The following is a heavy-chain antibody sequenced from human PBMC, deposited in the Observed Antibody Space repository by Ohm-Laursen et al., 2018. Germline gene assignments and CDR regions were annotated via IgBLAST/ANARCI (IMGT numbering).Heavy chain of an antibody. D-gene: IGHD4-11*01. J-gene: IGHJ4*02. CDR2: ISGSGGST. CDR1: GFTFSSYA. CDR3: ARLYTVTTYLGDD. V-gene: IGHV3-23*01. Sequence: SLRLSCAASGFTFSSYAMSWVRQAPGKGLEWVSAISGSGGSTYYADSVKGWFTISRDNSKNTLYLQMNSLSVEDTAVYYCARLYTVTTYLGDDWGQGTLVTVSS.